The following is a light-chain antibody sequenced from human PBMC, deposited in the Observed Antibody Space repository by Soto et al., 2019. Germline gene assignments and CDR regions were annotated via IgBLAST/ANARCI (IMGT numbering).Light chain of an antibody. V-gene: IGKV4-1*01. Sequence: DIVMTQSPDSLAVSLGERATINCKSSQIVSYSSNNKNYLAWYQQKPGQPPKLLIYWASTRESGVPDRFSGSGSGTDFTLTISSLQAEDVAVYYCQQYYSTPFTFGQGTKLXIK. CDR3: QQYYSTPFT. J-gene: IGKJ2*01. CDR2: WAS. CDR1: QIVSYSSNNKNY.